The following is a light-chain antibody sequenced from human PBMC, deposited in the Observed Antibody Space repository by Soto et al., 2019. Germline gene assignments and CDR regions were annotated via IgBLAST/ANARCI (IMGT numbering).Light chain of an antibody. J-gene: IGLJ2*01. CDR2: DDS. CDR3: QVWDGSGDPVV. Sequence: SYELTQPPSVSVAPGQTARITCGGNSIGTKSVHWYQQKAGQAPVLVVYDDSDRPSGIPERFSGSNSGNTATLTISRVEAGDEADYYCQVWDGSGDPVVFGGGTQLTVL. CDR1: SIGTKS. V-gene: IGLV3-21*02.